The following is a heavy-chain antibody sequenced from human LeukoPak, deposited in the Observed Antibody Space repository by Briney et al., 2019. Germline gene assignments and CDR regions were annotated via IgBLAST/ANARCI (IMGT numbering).Heavy chain of an antibody. V-gene: IGHV3-23*01. D-gene: IGHD3-16*01. J-gene: IGHJ4*02. Sequence: GGSLRLSCAASGFTFSSAAMSWVRQAPGKGLEWVSAISGSGGSTYYADSVKGRFTISRDNSKNTLYLQMNSLRAEDTAVYYCAKGGDYVWGSYELDYWGQGTLVTVSS. CDR1: GFTFSSAA. CDR2: ISGSGGST. CDR3: AKGGDYVWGSYELDY.